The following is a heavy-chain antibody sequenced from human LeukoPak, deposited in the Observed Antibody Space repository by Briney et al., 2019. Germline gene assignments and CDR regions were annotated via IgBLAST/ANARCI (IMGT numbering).Heavy chain of an antibody. CDR3: ARHARRWGGLYFDY. Sequence: PSETLSLTCTVSGYSISSGYYWGWIRQPPGKGLEWIGSIYYSGRTYYIPSLKSRVTISVDTSKNQFSLKLSSVTAADTAVYYCARHARRWGGLYFDYWGQGTLVTVSS. D-gene: IGHD3-10*01. CDR1: GYSISSGYY. CDR2: IYYSGRT. V-gene: IGHV4-38-2*02. J-gene: IGHJ4*02.